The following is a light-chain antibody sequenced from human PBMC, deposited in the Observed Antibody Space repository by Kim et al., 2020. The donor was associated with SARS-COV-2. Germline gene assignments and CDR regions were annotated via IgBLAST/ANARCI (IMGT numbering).Light chain of an antibody. CDR2: AAS. Sequence: AIQMTQSPSSLSASIGDRVTITCRASQYIRNDLGWYQQKPGRAPKLLIYAASTLQSGVPSRFIGSGSGTDFSLTISSLRPEDFATYSCLQDFSYPRTFGQGTKVDIK. CDR3: LQDFSYPRT. V-gene: IGKV1-6*01. J-gene: IGKJ1*01. CDR1: QYIRND.